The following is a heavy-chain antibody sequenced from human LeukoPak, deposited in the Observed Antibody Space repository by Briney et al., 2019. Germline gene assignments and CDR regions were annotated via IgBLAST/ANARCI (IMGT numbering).Heavy chain of an antibody. CDR3: ASGGSAAAPYYFDY. Sequence: GGSLRLSCAASGFTFSSYSMNWVRQAPGKGLEWVSSISSSSSYIYYADSVKGRFTISRDNAKNSLYLQMNSLRAEDTAVYYCASGGSAAAPYYFDYWGQGTLVTVSS. J-gene: IGHJ4*02. CDR1: GFTFSSYS. V-gene: IGHV3-21*01. CDR2: ISSSSSYI. D-gene: IGHD2-2*01.